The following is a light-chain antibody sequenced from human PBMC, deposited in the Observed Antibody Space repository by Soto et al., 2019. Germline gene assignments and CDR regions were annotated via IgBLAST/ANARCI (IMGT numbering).Light chain of an antibody. CDR2: DVS. CDR1: SSDVGGYNY. CDR3: CSYAGSYTLV. J-gene: IGLJ1*01. Sequence: LTQPRSVSGSPGQSVTISCTGTSSDVGGYNYVSWYQQHPGKAPKLMIYDVSKRPSGVPDRFSGSKSGNTASLTISGLQAEDEADYYCCSYAGSYTLVFGTGTKVTVL. V-gene: IGLV2-11*01.